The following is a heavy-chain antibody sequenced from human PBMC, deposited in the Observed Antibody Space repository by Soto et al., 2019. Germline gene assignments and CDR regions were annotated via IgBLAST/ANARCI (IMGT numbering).Heavy chain of an antibody. J-gene: IGHJ6*02. CDR1: GGTFSSYA. D-gene: IGHD2-15*01. CDR3: ASRPAHHTYCSGGSCHTRLPSFGMDV. CDR2: IIPIFGTA. Sequence: GASVKVSCKASGGTFSSYAISWVRQAPGQGLEWMGGIIPIFGTANYAQKFQGRVTITADESTSTAYMELSSLRSEDTAVYYCASRPAHHTYCSGGSCHTRLPSFGMDVWGQGTTVTVSS. V-gene: IGHV1-69*13.